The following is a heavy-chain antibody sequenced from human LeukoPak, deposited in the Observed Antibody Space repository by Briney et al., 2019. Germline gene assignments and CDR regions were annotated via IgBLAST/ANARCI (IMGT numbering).Heavy chain of an antibody. Sequence: GGSLRLSCAASGFTFSDYYMSWIRQAPGKGLEWVSYISSSGSTIYYADSVKGRFTISRDNAKNSLYLQMNSLRAEDTAVYYCAKVRWDNRRWYYLGCWGQGALVTVFS. V-gene: IGHV3-11*04. CDR3: AKVRWDNRRWYYLGC. D-gene: IGHD6-13*01. CDR2: ISSSGSTI. J-gene: IGHJ4*02. CDR1: GFTFSDYY.